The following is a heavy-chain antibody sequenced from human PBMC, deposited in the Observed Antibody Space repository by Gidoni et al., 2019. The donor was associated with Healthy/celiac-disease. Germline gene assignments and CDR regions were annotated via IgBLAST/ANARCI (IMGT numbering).Heavy chain of an antibody. CDR1: GFPSSSYA. CDR2: ISYDGSNK. J-gene: IGHJ6*02. Sequence: QVQLVVSGGGVVQPGRSLRLSCAASGFPSSSYAMHWVRQAPGKGLEWVAVISYDGSNKYYADSVKGRFTISRDNSKNTLYLQMNSLRAEDTAVYYCARDHGGYDSGYYYGMDVWGQGTTVTVSS. CDR3: ARDHGGYDSGYYYGMDV. D-gene: IGHD5-12*01. V-gene: IGHV3-30*04.